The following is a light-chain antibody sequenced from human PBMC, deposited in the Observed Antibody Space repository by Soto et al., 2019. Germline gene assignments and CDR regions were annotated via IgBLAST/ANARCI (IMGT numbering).Light chain of an antibody. V-gene: IGKV3-15*01. CDR3: QQYNNWPPIT. Sequence: IVMTQSPATLSASPGERASLSCRASQSVSSNLAWYQQSPGQAPRLLIYGASARAAGIPARFSGSGSGTEFTLTINSLQSEDFAVYYCQQYNNWPPITFGQGTRLEIK. CDR1: QSVSSN. J-gene: IGKJ5*01. CDR2: GAS.